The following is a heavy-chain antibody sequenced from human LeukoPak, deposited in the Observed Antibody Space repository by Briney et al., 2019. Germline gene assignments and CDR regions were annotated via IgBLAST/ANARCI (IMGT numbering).Heavy chain of an antibody. Sequence: PSETLSLTCTASGGSISSYYWSWIRQPPGKGLEWIGYIYYSGSTTYHPSLKSRVTISVDTSKNQFSLKLSSVTAADTAVYYCARNTGYCSGGSCYGMDVWGQGTTVTVSS. CDR2: IYYSGST. CDR1: GGSISSYY. CDR3: ARNTGYCSGGSCYGMDV. J-gene: IGHJ6*02. D-gene: IGHD2-15*01. V-gene: IGHV4-59*08.